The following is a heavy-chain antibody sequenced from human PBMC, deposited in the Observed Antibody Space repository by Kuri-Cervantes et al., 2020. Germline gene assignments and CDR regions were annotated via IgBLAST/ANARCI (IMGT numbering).Heavy chain of an antibody. D-gene: IGHD2-15*01. CDR1: GFTFSTYG. CDR2: ISYDGSG. V-gene: IGHV3-30*03. Sequence: GGSLRLSCVASGFTFSTYGMHWVRQAPGKGLEWVAVISYDGSGHYADSVKGRFTISRDNSKNTLYLQVYSLRPEDTAVYYCVRGPYWQFDYWGQGTLVTVSS. CDR3: VRGPYWQFDY. J-gene: IGHJ4*02.